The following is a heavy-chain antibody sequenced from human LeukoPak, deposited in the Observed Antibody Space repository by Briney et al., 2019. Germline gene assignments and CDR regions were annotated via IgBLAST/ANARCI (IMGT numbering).Heavy chain of an antibody. CDR3: ARDIVGATTDYFDY. V-gene: IGHV1-8*03. Sequence: GASVKVSCKASGYTFTSYDINWVRQATGQGLEWMGWMNPNSGNTGYAQKFQGRVTITADESTSTAYMELSSLRSEDTAVYYCARDIVGATTDYFDYWGQGTLVTVSS. J-gene: IGHJ4*02. CDR1: GYTFTSYD. D-gene: IGHD1-26*01. CDR2: MNPNSGNT.